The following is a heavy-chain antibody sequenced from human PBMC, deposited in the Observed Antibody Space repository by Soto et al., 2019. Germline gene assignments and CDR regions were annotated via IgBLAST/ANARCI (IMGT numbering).Heavy chain of an antibody. V-gene: IGHV3-11*01. CDR2: ISSGSTNI. Sequence: QVQLVESGGGLVKPGGSLRLSCAASGFTFSDFYMSWIRQAPGKGLEWISYISSGSTNIFYADSVKGRFTVSRDNATHSVYLQMDSLRAEDTAVYYCARDRNAAGADYWCKGTLVTVSS. J-gene: IGHJ4*02. D-gene: IGHD1-1*01. CDR3: ARDRNAAGADY. CDR1: GFTFSDFY.